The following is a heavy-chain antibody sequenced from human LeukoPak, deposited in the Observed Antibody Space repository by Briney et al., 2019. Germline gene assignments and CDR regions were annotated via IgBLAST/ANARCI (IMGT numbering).Heavy chain of an antibody. CDR3: ARDQGDYVFDY. Sequence: SVKVSCKASGGTFSSYAISWVRQAPGQGLEWMGRIIPILGIANYAQKFQGRVTITADKSTSTAYMELSSLRSEDTAVYYCARDQGDYVFDYWGQGTLVTVSS. CDR2: IIPILGIA. D-gene: IGHD4-17*01. CDR1: GGTFSSYA. J-gene: IGHJ4*02. V-gene: IGHV1-69*04.